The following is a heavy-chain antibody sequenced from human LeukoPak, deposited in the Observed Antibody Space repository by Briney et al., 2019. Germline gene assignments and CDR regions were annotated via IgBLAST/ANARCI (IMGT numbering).Heavy chain of an antibody. D-gene: IGHD3-22*01. CDR3: AREEYYDTSASTNFDY. V-gene: IGHV7-4-1*02. CDR1: GYIFTNYA. Sequence: ASVKVSCKASGYIFTNYAINWVRQAPGQGLEWMGWINTITGKPTYAQGFTGRFVFSLDTSVSTAYLQISGLKAQDTAFYYCAREEYYDTSASTNFDYWGQGTLVTVSS. J-gene: IGHJ4*02. CDR2: INTITGKP.